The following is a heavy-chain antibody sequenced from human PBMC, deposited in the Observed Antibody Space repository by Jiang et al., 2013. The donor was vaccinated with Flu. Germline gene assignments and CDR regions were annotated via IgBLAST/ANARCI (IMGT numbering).Heavy chain of an antibody. CDR1: GGSISSDGYS. J-gene: IGHJ3*02. V-gene: IGHV4-61*08. CDR2: IYYSGST. CDR3: ARATSSGSYPDAFDI. Sequence: VSGGSISSDGYSWSWFRQPPGKGLEWIGYIYYSGSTIYNPSLKSRVTISVDTSKNQFSLKLSSVTAADTAVYYCARATSSGSYPDAFDIWGQGTMVTVSS. D-gene: IGHD1-26*01.